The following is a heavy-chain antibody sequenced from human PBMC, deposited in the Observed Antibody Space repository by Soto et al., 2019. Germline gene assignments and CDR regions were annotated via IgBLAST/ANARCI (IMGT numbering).Heavy chain of an antibody. J-gene: IGHJ4*02. CDR3: AKDSSSGEFDY. CDR2: ISYDGSNK. Sequence: GGSLRLSCAASGFTFSSYGMHWVRQAPGKGLEWVAVISYDGSNKYYADSVKGRFTFSRDNSKNTLYLQMNSLRAEDTAVYYCAKDSSSGEFDYWGQGTLVTVSS. CDR1: GFTFSSYG. V-gene: IGHV3-30*18. D-gene: IGHD6-6*01.